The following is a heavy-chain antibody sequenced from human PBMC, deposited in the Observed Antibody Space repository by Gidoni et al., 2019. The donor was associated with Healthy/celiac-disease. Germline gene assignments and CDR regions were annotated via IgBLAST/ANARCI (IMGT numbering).Heavy chain of an antibody. CDR2: INHSGST. Sequence: QVQLQQWGAGLLKSSETLSLTCAVYGGSFSGYYWSWIRQPPGKGLEWIGEINHSGSTNYHPSLKSRVTISVDTSKNQFSLKLSSVTAADTAVYYCARGGVEYCSGGSCYPKSYFDYWGQGTLVTVSS. D-gene: IGHD2-15*01. CDR1: GGSFSGYY. J-gene: IGHJ4*02. CDR3: ARGGVEYCSGGSCYPKSYFDY. V-gene: IGHV4-34*01.